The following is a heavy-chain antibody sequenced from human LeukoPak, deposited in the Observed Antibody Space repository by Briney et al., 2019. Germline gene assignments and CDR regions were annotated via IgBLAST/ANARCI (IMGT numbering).Heavy chain of an antibody. CDR1: GGSISSSSYY. V-gene: IGHV4-39*07. CDR2: IYYSGST. Sequence: SETLSLTCTVSGGSISSSSYYWGWIRQPPGKGLEWIGSIYYSGSTYYNPSLKSRVTISVDTSKNQFSLKLSSVTAADTAVYYCARLSRVEFDYWGQGTLVTVSS. D-gene: IGHD3-16*02. J-gene: IGHJ4*02. CDR3: ARLSRVEFDY.